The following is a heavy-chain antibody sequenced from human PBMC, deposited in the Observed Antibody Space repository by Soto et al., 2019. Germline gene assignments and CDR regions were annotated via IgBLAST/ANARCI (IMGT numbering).Heavy chain of an antibody. J-gene: IGHJ4*02. V-gene: IGHV3-30*18. CDR3: AKEESSGYYRTADY. Sequence: QVQLVESGGGVVQPGRSLRLSCAASGFTLSSVGMHWVRQAPGKGLEWVGVTPYNENTKYYGASVKGRFTISRDNPKNMVYLEMNSLRAEDTTVYYYAKEESSGYYRTADYWGQGTLVSVSS. CDR1: GFTLSSVG. CDR2: TPYNENTK. D-gene: IGHD6-19*01.